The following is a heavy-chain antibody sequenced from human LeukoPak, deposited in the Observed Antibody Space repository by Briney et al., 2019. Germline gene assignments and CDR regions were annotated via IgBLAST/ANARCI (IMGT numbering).Heavy chain of an antibody. J-gene: IGHJ6*02. CDR2: IWYDGSNK. D-gene: IGHD3-3*01. CDR3: ARDFRYYDFWSGHYYYYGMDV. V-gene: IGHV3-33*08. Sequence: GGSLRLSCTASGFTFSGYSMNWIRQAPGKGLEWVAVIWYDGSNKYYADSVKGRFTISRDNSKNTLYLQMNSLRAEDTAVYYCARDFRYYDFWSGHYYYYGMDVWGQGTTVTVSS. CDR1: GFTFSGYS.